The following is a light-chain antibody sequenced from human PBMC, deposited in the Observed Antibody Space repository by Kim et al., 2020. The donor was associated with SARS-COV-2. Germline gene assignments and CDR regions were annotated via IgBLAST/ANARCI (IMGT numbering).Light chain of an antibody. J-gene: IGLJ2*01. CDR1: KLGDKY. CDR2: QDS. CDR3: QAWDSSTVV. V-gene: IGLV3-1*01. Sequence: SYELTQPPSVSVSPGQTASITCSGDKLGDKYACWYQQKPGQSPVVVIYQDSKRPSGIPERFSGSNSGNTATLTISGTQAMDEADYYCQAWDSSTVVFSGGTQLTVL.